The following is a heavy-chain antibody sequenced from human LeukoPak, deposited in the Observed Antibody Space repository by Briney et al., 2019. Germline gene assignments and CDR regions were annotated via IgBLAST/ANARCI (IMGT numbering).Heavy chain of an antibody. Sequence: GGSLRLSCAVSGFTFSSYGMHWVRQAPGKGLEWVAFIRYDGSNKYYADSVKGRFTISRDNSKNTLYLQMNSLRAEDTAVYYCAKVDYYYDSSGYFFDYWGQGTLVTVSS. D-gene: IGHD3-22*01. CDR1: GFTFSSYG. V-gene: IGHV3-30*02. CDR2: IRYDGSNK. CDR3: AKVDYYYDSSGYFFDY. J-gene: IGHJ4*02.